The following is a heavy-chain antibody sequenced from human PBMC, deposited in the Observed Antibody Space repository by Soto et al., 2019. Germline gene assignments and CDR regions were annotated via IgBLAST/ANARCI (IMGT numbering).Heavy chain of an antibody. Sequence: QITLKESGPTVVKPTETHTLTCTFSRFSLTTSGVDVGWVRPSPGKAPEWLALIYWDDDKRYSTSLKSRLTITKDTSKNQVVLTMANVDPADTATYYCAHRVLRTVFGLVTTTAIYFDFWGQGTPVVVSS. CDR3: AHRVLRTVFGLVTTTAIYFDF. CDR2: IYWDDDK. CDR1: RFSLTTSGVD. J-gene: IGHJ4*02. V-gene: IGHV2-5*02. D-gene: IGHD3-3*01.